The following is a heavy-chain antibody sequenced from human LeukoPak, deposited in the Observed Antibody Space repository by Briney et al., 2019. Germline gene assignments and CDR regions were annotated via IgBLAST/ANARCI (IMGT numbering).Heavy chain of an antibody. V-gene: IGHV3-33*01. Sequence: GRSLRLSCAASGFTFSSYGMHWVRQAPGKGLEWVAVIWYDGSNKYYADSVKGRFTISRDNSKNTLNLQMNNLRVEDTAVYYCARVMTAITNWFDPWGQGTLVTVSS. J-gene: IGHJ5*02. CDR3: ARVMTAITNWFDP. CDR1: GFTFSSYG. D-gene: IGHD2-21*02. CDR2: IWYDGSNK.